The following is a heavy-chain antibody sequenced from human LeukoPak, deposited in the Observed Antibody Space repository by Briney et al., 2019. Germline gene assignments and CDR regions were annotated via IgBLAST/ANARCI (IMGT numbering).Heavy chain of an antibody. CDR2: ISPGGDIT. V-gene: IGHV3-23*01. CDR3: AKDPDYGDYFDY. J-gene: IGHJ4*02. CDR1: GFTFSRHG. Sequence: GGTLRLSCVASGFTFSRHGLNWVRQAPGKGLEWVSGISPGGDITYYADSVKGRFTISRDNSKNTVYLQMNSLRAEDTAVYYCAKDPDYGDYFDYWGQGTLVTVSS. D-gene: IGHD4-17*01.